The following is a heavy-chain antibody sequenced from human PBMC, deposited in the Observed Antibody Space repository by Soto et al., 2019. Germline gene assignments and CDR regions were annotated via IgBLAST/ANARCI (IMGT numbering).Heavy chain of an antibody. CDR3: ASGILRPNHYMDF. V-gene: IGHV4-31*03. CDR2: IYDSGSA. CDR1: GDSISRGGYF. J-gene: IGHJ6*03. Sequence: QVQLQESGPGLVKPSQTLSLTCIVSGDSISRGGYFWTWIRQHPGKGLEWIGYIYDSGSAFYNPSLKSRVTMSVDTSKNQFSLNLRSVTAADTAVFYCASGILRPNHYMDFWGKGTAVAVSS. D-gene: IGHD1-26*01.